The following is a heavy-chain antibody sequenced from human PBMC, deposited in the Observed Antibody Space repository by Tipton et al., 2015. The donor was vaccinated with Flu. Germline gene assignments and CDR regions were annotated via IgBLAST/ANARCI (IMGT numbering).Heavy chain of an antibody. CDR3: ARGSGSGTDVTFYF. D-gene: IGHD3-10*01. CDR1: GGSMSSFY. V-gene: IGHV4-4*07. J-gene: IGHJ4*02. CDR2: MYVSGST. Sequence: TLSFTCTVSGGSMSSFYWTWIRQPAGKELEWIGRMYVSGSTKYNPSLKSRVTMSVDTSKNQFSLKLSSVTAADTAVYYCARGSGSGTDVTFYFWGQGTLVTVSS.